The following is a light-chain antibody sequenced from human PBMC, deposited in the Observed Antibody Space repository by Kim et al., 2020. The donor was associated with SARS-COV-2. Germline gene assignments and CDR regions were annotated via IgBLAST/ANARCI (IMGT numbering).Light chain of an antibody. Sequence: GDRVTITCRTSQNIRTYLNWYRQSPGKAPKLLIYASSSLQSEVPSRFSGSGSGADFTLTIAGLQADDFATYHCQQTYSNPPTFGGGTKVDIK. CDR1: QNIRTY. CDR3: QQTYSNPPT. V-gene: IGKV1-39*01. J-gene: IGKJ4*01. CDR2: ASS.